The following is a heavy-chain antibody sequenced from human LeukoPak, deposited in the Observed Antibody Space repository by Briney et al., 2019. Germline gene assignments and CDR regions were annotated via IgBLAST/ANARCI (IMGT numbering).Heavy chain of an antibody. CDR2: ISGSGGST. CDR3: APHNPTWFDP. D-gene: IGHD1-14*01. CDR1: GFTFDNYN. Sequence: GGSLRLSCAASGFTFDNYNMNWVRQAPGKGLEWVSAISGSGGSTYYADSVKGRFTISRDNSKNTLYLQMNSLRAEDTAVYYCAPHNPTWFDPWGQGTLVTVSS. V-gene: IGHV3-23*01. J-gene: IGHJ5*02.